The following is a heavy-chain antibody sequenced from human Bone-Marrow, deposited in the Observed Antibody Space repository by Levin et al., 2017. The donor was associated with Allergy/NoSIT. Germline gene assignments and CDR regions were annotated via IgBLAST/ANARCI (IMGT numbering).Heavy chain of an antibody. CDR3: TRRTGEVWFGDDDYFDH. V-gene: IGHV3-74*01. CDR2: ISGDGTRT. Sequence: GESLKISCAASGFTLSSHWMHWVRQAPGKGLVWVSRISGDGTRTSYADSVRGRFTISRDNAKNTLYLQINRLRVEDTAVYFCTRRTGEVWFGDDDYFDHWGQGILVSVSS. CDR1: GFTLSSHW. J-gene: IGHJ4*02. D-gene: IGHD3-10*01.